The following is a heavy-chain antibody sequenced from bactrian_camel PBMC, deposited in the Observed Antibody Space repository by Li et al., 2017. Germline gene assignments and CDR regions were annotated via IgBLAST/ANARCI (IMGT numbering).Heavy chain of an antibody. CDR1: GSTGTTDN. D-gene: IGHD3*01. Sequence: VQLVESGGGSVQAGGSLTLSCVMTGSTGTTDNKLWFRQTPGKEREQVASIDSSGGTSYADSVKGRFSISHDNTKNTLYLQMNRLKPEDTAIYYCAAAKGLPDLLRGGYLSARSYNYWGRGTQVTVS. J-gene: IGHJ4*01. V-gene: IGHV3S53*01. CDR3: AAAKGLPDLLRGGYLSARSYNY. CDR2: IDSSGGT.